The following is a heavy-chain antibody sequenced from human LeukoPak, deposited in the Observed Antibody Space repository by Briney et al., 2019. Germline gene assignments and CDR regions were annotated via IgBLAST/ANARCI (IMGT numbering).Heavy chain of an antibody. Sequence: SETLSLTCTVSGYSIGSGFYWGWIRQPPGKGLEWVGSVHHSGITYYNPSLKSRVTISVDTSKNQFSLKLSSVTAADTAVYYCARVLAYSASSDYWGQGTLVTVSS. CDR3: ARVLAYSASSDY. CDR2: VHHSGIT. CDR1: GYSIGSGFY. V-gene: IGHV4-38-2*02. J-gene: IGHJ4*02. D-gene: IGHD4-11*01.